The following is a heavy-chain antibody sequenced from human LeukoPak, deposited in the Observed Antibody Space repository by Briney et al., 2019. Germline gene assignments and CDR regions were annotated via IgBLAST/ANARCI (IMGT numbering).Heavy chain of an antibody. V-gene: IGHV5-51*01. CDR2: IYPGDSDT. CDR1: GYSFTSYW. CDR3: AIQRSMTIRYFDWLVAFDI. Sequence: GESLKISCKGSGYSFTSYWIGWVRQMPGKGLEWMGIIYPGDSDTRYSPSFQGQVTISADKSISTAYLQWSSLKASDTAMYYCAIQRSMTIRYFDWLVAFDIWGQGTMVTVSS. D-gene: IGHD3-9*01. J-gene: IGHJ3*02.